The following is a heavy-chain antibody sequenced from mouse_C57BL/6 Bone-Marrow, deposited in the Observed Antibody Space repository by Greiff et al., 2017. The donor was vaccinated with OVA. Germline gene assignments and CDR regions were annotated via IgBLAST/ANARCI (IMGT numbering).Heavy chain of an antibody. CDR2: IRSKSNNYAT. CDR1: GFSFNTYA. Sequence: EVQLVESGGGLVQPKGSLKLSCAASGFSFNTYAMNWVRQAPGKGLEWVARIRSKSNNYATYYADSVKDRFTISRDDSESMLYLQMNNLKTEDTAMYYCVRSSYYYGSSYAMDYWGQGTSVTVSS. J-gene: IGHJ4*01. CDR3: VRSSYYYGSSYAMDY. V-gene: IGHV10-1*01. D-gene: IGHD1-1*01.